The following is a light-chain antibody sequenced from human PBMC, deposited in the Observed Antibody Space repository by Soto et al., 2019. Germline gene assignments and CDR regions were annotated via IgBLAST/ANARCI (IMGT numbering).Light chain of an antibody. J-gene: IGKJ1*01. CDR1: QSVLYSSNNKNY. Sequence: DIVMTQSPDSLAVSLGEGATINCKSSQSVLYSSNNKNYLAWYQQKPGQPPKLLIYWASTRESGVPDRFSGSGAGTDCNLTISSLQAADVAVYYCQQYYTTPRTFGQGTKVEIK. CDR3: QQYYTTPRT. V-gene: IGKV4-1*01. CDR2: WAS.